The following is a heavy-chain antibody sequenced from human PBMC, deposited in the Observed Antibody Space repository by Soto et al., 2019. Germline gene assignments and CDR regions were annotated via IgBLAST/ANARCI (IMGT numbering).Heavy chain of an antibody. D-gene: IGHD2-15*01. CDR2: INPSSSHI. V-gene: IGHV3-21*02. CDR3: VRGYWGGGGSSPRRDAFDV. Sequence: EVQLVESGGGLVMPGGSLSLSCAASGFTFASYHMSWVRQAPGKGLDWVSSINPSSSHIYYSDSVRGRVTISRDDSKNSLHLDMNSLRTEDVAIYSCVRGYWGGGGSSPRRDAFDVWGQGTAVTVSS. J-gene: IGHJ3*01. CDR1: GFTFASYH.